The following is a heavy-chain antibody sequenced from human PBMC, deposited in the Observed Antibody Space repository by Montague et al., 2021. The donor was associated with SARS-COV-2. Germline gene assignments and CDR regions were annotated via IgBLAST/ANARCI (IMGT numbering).Heavy chain of an antibody. CDR3: ARVHYYTGYVDS. CDR1: GGSMRDYY. J-gene: IGHJ4*02. D-gene: IGHD3-22*01. V-gene: IGHV4-59*01. Sequence: SETLSLTCTVSGGSMRDYYWSWIRQPPGEGLEWIGYIYYSGSTDXKPSLNSRVTLSLDTSKNQFSLKLRSVTAADTAFYYCARVHYYTGYVDSWGQGTLVSVSS. CDR2: IYYSGST.